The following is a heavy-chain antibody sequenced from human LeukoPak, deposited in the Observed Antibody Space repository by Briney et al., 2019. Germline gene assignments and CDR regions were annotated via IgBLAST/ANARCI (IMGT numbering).Heavy chain of an antibody. CDR1: GYSISSGYY. D-gene: IGHD4-17*01. Sequence: PSETLSLTCTVSGYSISSGYYWGWIRQPPGKGLEWIGSIYHSGSTYYNPSLKSRVTISVDTSKNQFSLKLSSVTAADTAVYYCTRAGTTGDAFDIWGQGTMVTVSS. J-gene: IGHJ3*02. CDR3: TRAGTTGDAFDI. CDR2: IYHSGST. V-gene: IGHV4-38-2*02.